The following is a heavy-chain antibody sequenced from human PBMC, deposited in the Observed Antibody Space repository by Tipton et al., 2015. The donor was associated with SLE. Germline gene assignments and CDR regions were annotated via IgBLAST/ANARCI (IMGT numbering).Heavy chain of an antibody. Sequence: FLRLSCAASGFTFSTYALSWVRQAPGKGLEWVSAISASGGSTWYADSVKGRFTISRDNSKNTLYLQMNSLRAEDTAVYYCAKDRDFTYYYESYFDYWGQGTLVTVSS. CDR2: ISASGGST. D-gene: IGHD3-22*01. CDR1: GFTFSTYA. V-gene: IGHV3-23*01. J-gene: IGHJ4*02. CDR3: AKDRDFTYYYESYFDY.